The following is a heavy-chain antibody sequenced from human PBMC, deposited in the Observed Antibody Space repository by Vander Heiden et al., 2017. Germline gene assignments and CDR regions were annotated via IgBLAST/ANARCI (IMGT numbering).Heavy chain of an antibody. J-gene: IGHJ6*02. CDR3: AKVSYYGMDV. CDR2: ISGSGGST. Sequence: EVQLLESGGGLVQPGVSLRLSCAASGFPLSSYPMRWVRQAAGKGLEWVSAISGSGGSTYYAGSVKGRFTISRDNSKNTLYLQMKSLRAEETAVYYCAKVSYYGMDVWGQGTTVTVSS. V-gene: IGHV3-23*01. CDR1: GFPLSSYP.